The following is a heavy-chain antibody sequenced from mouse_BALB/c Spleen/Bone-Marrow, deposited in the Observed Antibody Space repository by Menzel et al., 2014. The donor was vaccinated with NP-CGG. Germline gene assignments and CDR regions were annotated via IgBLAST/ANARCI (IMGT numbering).Heavy chain of an antibody. CDR3: ARLTTVVPYDY. J-gene: IGHJ2*01. CDR1: GYTFPSSW. D-gene: IGHD1-1*01. CDR2: INPSTGYT. Sequence: QVQLQQSGAELAPPGASVTMSCQASGYTFPSSWMHWVKQRPGPGLEWIGYINPSTGYTEYNQKFKDKATLTADKSSSTAYMQLSSLTAEDSAVYYCARLTTVVPYDYWGQGTTLTVSS. V-gene: IGHV1-4*01.